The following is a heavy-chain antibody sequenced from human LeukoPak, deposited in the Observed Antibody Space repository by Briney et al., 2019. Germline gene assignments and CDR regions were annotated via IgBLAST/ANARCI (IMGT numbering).Heavy chain of an antibody. D-gene: IGHD6-19*01. Sequence: PGGSLRLSCAASGFTFSDYYMSWIRPAPRKGLEGVSYISSSGSTIYYADSVKGRFTISRDNAKNSLYLQMNSLRAEDTAVYYCARDRGIAVAGGTGFDYWGQGTLVTVSS. CDR1: GFTFSDYY. J-gene: IGHJ4*02. V-gene: IGHV3-11*01. CDR2: ISSSGSTI. CDR3: ARDRGIAVAGGTGFDY.